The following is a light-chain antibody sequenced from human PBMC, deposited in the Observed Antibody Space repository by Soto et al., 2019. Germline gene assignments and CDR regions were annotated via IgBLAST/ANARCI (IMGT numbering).Light chain of an antibody. V-gene: IGKV1-39*01. CDR3: QQSYNLPWT. CDR2: FAS. Sequence: IEMTQSPSSLSASVGDRITITCRASQSMSLFLNWYQQKPGKAPKLLIYFASTLQSGVPSRFSGSGSGPDFTLTIASLQPEDSATYYCQQSYNLPWTFGPGTKVDIK. J-gene: IGKJ1*01. CDR1: QSMSLF.